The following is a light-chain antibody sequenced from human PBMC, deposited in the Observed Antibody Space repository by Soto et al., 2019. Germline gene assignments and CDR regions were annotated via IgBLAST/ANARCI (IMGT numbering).Light chain of an antibody. V-gene: IGKV1-9*01. CDR3: PLVESYPST. CDR2: AAS. J-gene: IGKJ4*01. CDR1: QGISSF. Sequence: IKLNMTPSSLSSYVGDRVTITCRASQGISSFLAWYQQKPGKAPKLLIYAASSLQSGVPSRFSGSGFGTDFTLTITSLQPEDFATYCCPLVESYPSTFGGGTKVDI.